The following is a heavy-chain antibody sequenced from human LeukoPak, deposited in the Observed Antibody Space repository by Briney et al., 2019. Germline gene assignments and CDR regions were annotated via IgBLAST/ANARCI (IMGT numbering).Heavy chain of an antibody. CDR3: ASSESDLLTGYYNDY. CDR2: IYSGGST. D-gene: IGHD3-9*01. V-gene: IGHV3-53*04. Sequence: PGGSLRLSCAASGFTVSSNYMSWVRQAPGKGLEWVSVIYSGGSTYYADSVKGRFTIFRHNSKNTLYLQMNSLRAEDTAVYYCASSESDLLTGYYNDYWGQGTLVTVSS. CDR1: GFTVSSNY. J-gene: IGHJ4*02.